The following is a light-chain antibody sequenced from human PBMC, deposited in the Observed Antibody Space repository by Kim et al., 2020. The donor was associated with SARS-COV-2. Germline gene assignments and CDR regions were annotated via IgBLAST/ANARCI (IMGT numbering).Light chain of an antibody. J-gene: IGLJ1*01. Sequence: QSALTQPPSASGSPGQSVTISCTETSSDVGGYNYVSWYQQHPGKAPKLMIYEVSKRPSGVPDRFSGSKSGNTASLTVSGLQAEDEADYYCSSYAGSNNYVFGTGAKLTVL. CDR1: SSDVGGYNY. CDR3: SSYAGSNNYV. V-gene: IGLV2-8*01. CDR2: EVS.